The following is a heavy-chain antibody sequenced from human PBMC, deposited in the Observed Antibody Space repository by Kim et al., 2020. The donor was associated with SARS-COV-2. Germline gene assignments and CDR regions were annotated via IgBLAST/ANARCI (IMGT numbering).Heavy chain of an antibody. Sequence: GGSLRLSCAASGFTVSSNYMSWVRQAPGKGLEWVSVIYSGGSTYYADSVKGRFTISRDNSKNTLYLQMNSLRAEDTAVYYCARDEATYDSSGYYYDYWGQGTLVTVSS. J-gene: IGHJ4*02. D-gene: IGHD3-22*01. CDR1: GFTVSSNY. CDR3: ARDEATYDSSGYYYDY. CDR2: IYSGGST. V-gene: IGHV3-66*02.